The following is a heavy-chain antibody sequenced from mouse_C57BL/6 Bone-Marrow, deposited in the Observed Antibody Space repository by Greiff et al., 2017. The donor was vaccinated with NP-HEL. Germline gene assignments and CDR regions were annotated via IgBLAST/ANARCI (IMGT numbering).Heavy chain of an antibody. CDR2: IDPSDSET. CDR3: ARGDLYLYYDYDSFAY. Sequence: QVQLQQPGAELVRPGSSVKLSCKASGYTFTSYWMHWVKQRPIQGLEWIGNIDPSDSETHYNQKFKDKATLTVDKSSSTAYMQRSSLTSEDSAVYYCARGDLYLYYDYDSFAYWGQGTLVTVSA. D-gene: IGHD2-4*01. V-gene: IGHV1-52*01. CDR1: GYTFTSYW. J-gene: IGHJ3*01.